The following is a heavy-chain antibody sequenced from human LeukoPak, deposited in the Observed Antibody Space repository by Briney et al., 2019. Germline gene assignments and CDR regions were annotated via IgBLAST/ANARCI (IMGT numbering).Heavy chain of an antibody. D-gene: IGHD4-17*01. CDR2: IQYRGTT. Sequence: SETLSLTCSVSGASISGANYYWSWVRQPPGKALEWIGYIQYRGTTYYNPSLKSRLRISMDSSRTQFSLHLRSATAADTAVYYCARMTTVTDIHDAFGVWGQGTMVTVSS. CDR3: ARMTTVTDIHDAFGV. J-gene: IGHJ3*01. V-gene: IGHV4-30-4*01. CDR1: GASISGANYY.